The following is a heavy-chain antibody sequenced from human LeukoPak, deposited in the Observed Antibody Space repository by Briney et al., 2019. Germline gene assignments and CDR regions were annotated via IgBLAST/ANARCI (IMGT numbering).Heavy chain of an antibody. V-gene: IGHV1-2*02. CDR3: ARYGGSYPFDI. CDR2: INPNSGGT. CDR1: GYTFTGYY. J-gene: IGHJ3*02. D-gene: IGHD1-26*01. Sequence: ASVKVSCKASGYTFTGYYMHWVRQAPGQGLEWMGWINPNSGGTNYAQKFQGRVTMTRNTSISTAYMELSSLRSEDTAVYYCARYGGSYPFDIWGQGTMVTVSS.